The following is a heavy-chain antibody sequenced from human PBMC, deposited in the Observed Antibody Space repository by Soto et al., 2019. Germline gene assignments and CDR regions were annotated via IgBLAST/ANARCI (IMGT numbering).Heavy chain of an antibody. Sequence: QVHLVQSGAEVKKPGASVKVSCKGSGYAFTTYGITWVRQAPGQGLEWMGWISAHNGNTNYAQKPQGRVTVTRDTSTSTAYMELMSLSSDDTAVYYCARGRYGDYWGQGALVTVSS. V-gene: IGHV1-18*01. CDR3: ARGRYGDY. CDR1: GYAFTTYG. D-gene: IGHD1-1*01. J-gene: IGHJ4*02. CDR2: ISAHNGNT.